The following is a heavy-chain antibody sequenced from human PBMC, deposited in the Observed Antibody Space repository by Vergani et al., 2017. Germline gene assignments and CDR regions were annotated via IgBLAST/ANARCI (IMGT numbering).Heavy chain of an antibody. CDR1: GGSISGYY. CDR2: IYYSGST. J-gene: IGHJ4*02. V-gene: IGHV4-59*08. CDR3: ARRTEGARGPHTHFDY. Sequence: QVQLQESGPGLVKPSETLSLTCTVSGGSISGYYWSWIRQPPGKGLEWIAYIYYSGSTNYNPSLKSRVIMSVDTYKNQFSLKLSSVTAADTSVYYCARRTEGARGPHTHFDYWGQGTLVTVSS. D-gene: IGHD1-1*01.